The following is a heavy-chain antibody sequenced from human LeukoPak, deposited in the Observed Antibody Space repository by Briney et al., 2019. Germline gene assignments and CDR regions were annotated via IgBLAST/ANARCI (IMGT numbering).Heavy chain of an antibody. CDR2: ISAYNGNT. CDR3: ARDWAGYSSSWYFVYYYYGMDV. CDR1: GYTFTSYG. J-gene: IGHJ6*02. Sequence: GASVKVSCKASGYTFTSYGISWVRQAPGQGLEWMGWISAYNGNTNYAQKLQGRVTMTIDTSTSTAYMELRSLRSDHTAVYHCARDWAGYSSSWYFVYYYYGMDVWGQGTTVTVSS. V-gene: IGHV1-18*01. D-gene: IGHD6-13*01.